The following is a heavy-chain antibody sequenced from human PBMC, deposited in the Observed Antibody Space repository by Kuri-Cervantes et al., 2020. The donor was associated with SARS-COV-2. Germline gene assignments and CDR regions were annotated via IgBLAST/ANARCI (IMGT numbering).Heavy chain of an antibody. Sequence: GGSLRLSCKGSGYNFASYWIGWVRQMPGKGLEWMGIIYPGDSETRYSPSFQGQVTISVDKSISTAYLQWSSLKASDTAIYYCARQSGATAPFDRWGQGTVVTVSS. J-gene: IGHJ3*02. D-gene: IGHD1-26*01. CDR2: IYPGDSET. CDR3: ARQSGATAPFDR. CDR1: GYNFASYW. V-gene: IGHV5-51*01.